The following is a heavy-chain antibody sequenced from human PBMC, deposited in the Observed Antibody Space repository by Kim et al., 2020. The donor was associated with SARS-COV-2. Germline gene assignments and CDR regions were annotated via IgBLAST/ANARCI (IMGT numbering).Heavy chain of an antibody. D-gene: IGHD6-13*01. J-gene: IGHJ3*02. V-gene: IGHV1-18*01. CDR1: GYTFTSYG. CDR3: ARDHFPGIAAATDAFDI. Sequence: ASVKVSCKASGYTFTSYGISWVRQAPGQGLEWMGWISAYNGNTNYAQKLQGRVTMTTDTSTSTAYMELRSLRSDDTAVYYCARDHFPGIAAATDAFDIWGQGTMVTVSS. CDR2: ISAYNGNT.